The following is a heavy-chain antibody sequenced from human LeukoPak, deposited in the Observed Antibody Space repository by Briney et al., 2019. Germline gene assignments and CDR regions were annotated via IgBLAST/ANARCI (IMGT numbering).Heavy chain of an antibody. Sequence: PGGSLRLSCAASGFTFDDYGLNWVRQAPGKGLEWVSGINSNGGITGYADSVKGRFIISRDNSKNSLFLQMSSLRADDTAFYYCARRGYNYAFDYWGQGTLVTVSS. D-gene: IGHD5-18*01. J-gene: IGHJ4*02. CDR2: INSNGGIT. CDR1: GFTFDDYG. CDR3: ARRGYNYAFDY. V-gene: IGHV3-20*04.